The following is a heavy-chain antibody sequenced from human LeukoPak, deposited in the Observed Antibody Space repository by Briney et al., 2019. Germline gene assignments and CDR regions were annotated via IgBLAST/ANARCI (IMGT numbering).Heavy chain of an antibody. CDR1: GVTVRSHY. J-gene: IGHJ4*02. V-gene: IGHV3-53*01. Sequence: GGSLRLSCAASGVTVRSHYMSWVRQAPGKGLEWVSVIYRGGSTYYADSVKGRFTISRDSSKNALYLQINSLSAEDTAVYYCVISPNTYYFDYWGQGTLVTVSS. D-gene: IGHD2-2*02. CDR3: VISPNTYYFDY. CDR2: IYRGGST.